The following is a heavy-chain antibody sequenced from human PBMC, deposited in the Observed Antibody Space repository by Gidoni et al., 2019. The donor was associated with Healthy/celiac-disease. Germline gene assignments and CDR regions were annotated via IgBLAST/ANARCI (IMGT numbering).Heavy chain of an antibody. CDR2: VYPVDSAT. Sequence: EVQLVQSGAEGKKPGESLKSSCKGSGYSFTSYWIGGVRQMPGKGLEWRGIVYPVDSATRYSPSFQGQVTISADKSISTAYLQWSSLKASDTAMYYCARRGSSSARLDYWGQGTLVTVSS. CDR3: ARRGSSSARLDY. V-gene: IGHV5-51*01. CDR1: GYSFTSYW. D-gene: IGHD6-13*01. J-gene: IGHJ4*02.